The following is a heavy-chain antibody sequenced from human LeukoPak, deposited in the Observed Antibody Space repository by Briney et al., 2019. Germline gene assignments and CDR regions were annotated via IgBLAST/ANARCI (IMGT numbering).Heavy chain of an antibody. Sequence: GGSLRLSCAASGFTFSSFGMHWVRQAPGKGLEWVAVIWYDGNNKCYADSVKGRFTISRDNSKNTLYLQMNSLRAEDTAVYYCARAFTSTGYYYVEYWGQGTLVTVSS. D-gene: IGHD3-22*01. J-gene: IGHJ4*02. CDR2: IWYDGNNK. V-gene: IGHV3-33*01. CDR3: ARAFTSTGYYYVEY. CDR1: GFTFSSFG.